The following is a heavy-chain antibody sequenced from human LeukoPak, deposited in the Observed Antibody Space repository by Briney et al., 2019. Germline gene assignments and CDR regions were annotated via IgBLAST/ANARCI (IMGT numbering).Heavy chain of an antibody. Sequence: GGSLRLSCAASGLTVSSSYMSWVRQAPGKGLEWVSIIYRGGATYYADSVKGRFTISRDNSENTLYLQMNSLRAEDTAVYYCARLDGYNSFDSWGQGTLVTVSS. CDR1: GLTVSSSY. J-gene: IGHJ4*02. V-gene: IGHV3-53*01. D-gene: IGHD5-24*01. CDR3: ARLDGYNSFDS. CDR2: IYRGGAT.